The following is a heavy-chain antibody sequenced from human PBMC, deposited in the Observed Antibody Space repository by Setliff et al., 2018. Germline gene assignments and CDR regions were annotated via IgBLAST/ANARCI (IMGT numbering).Heavy chain of an antibody. CDR3: ARDQFRNSGGLYS. J-gene: IGHJ5*02. CDR1: GYTSTTNA. Sequence: ASVKVSCKASGYTSTTNALHWVRQAPGQSLEWMGWITAGIVDTKYSQKFQGRVTITRDTSASTAYMELSSLRADDTAMYYCARDQFRNSGGLYSWGQGTLVTVSS. CDR2: ITAGIVDT. D-gene: IGHD1-7*01. V-gene: IGHV1-3*01.